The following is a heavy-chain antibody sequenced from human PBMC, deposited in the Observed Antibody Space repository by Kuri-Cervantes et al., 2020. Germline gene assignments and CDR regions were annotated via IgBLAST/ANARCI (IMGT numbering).Heavy chain of an antibody. D-gene: IGHD6-13*01. Sequence: LRLSCTVSGGSISSSSYYWGWIRQPPGKGLEWIGSIYYSGSTYYNPSLKSRVTISVDTSKNQFSLKLSSVTAADTAVYYCARLSAAAGTLGWFDPWGQGTLVTVSS. V-gene: IGHV4-39*01. CDR1: GGSISSSSYY. CDR2: IYYSGST. J-gene: IGHJ5*02. CDR3: ARLSAAAGTLGWFDP.